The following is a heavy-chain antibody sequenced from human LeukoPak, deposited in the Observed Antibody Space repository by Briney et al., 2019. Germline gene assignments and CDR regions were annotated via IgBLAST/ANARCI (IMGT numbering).Heavy chain of an antibody. CDR1: GFPFSDDW. Sequence: GGSLRLSCAASGFPFSDDWMNWVRQAPGKGLEWVGRIKKKGDGGTTDYATPVKGRFTISRDDSKNMLYLEMNNLKIEDTAVYYCTTVTMVRDYDYWGQGTLVTVSS. D-gene: IGHD3-10*01. CDR2: IKKKGDGGTT. J-gene: IGHJ4*02. V-gene: IGHV3-15*01. CDR3: TTVTMVRDYDY.